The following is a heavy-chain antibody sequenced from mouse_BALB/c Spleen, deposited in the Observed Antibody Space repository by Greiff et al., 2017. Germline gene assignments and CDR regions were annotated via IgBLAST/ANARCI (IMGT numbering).Heavy chain of an antibody. CDR2: ISSGGSYT. J-gene: IGHJ4*01. CDR1: GFTFSSYG. CDR3: ARHNGTYAMDY. D-gene: IGHD1-1*01. Sequence: EVMLVESGGDLVKPGGSLKLSCAASGFTFSSYGMSWVRQTPDKRLEWVATISSGGSYTYYPDSVKGRFTISRDNAKNTLYLQMSSLKSEDTAMYYCARHNGTYAMDYWGQGTSVTVSS. V-gene: IGHV5-6*01.